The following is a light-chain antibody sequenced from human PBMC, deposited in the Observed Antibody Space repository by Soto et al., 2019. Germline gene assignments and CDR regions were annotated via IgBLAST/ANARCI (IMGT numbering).Light chain of an antibody. V-gene: IGKV3D-11*01. J-gene: IGKJ5*01. CDR2: AAS. CDR3: QQRSNWIT. CDR1: QGVSSK. Sequence: EIVMTQSPATLSVSPGERATLSCRASQGVSSKLAWYQQKPGQAPRLLIYAASTRATGIPARFSGSGSGTDFALTISSLEPEDFALYYCQQRSNWITFGQGTRLEIK.